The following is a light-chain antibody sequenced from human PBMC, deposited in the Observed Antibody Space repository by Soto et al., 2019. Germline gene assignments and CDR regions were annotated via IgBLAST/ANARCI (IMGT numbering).Light chain of an antibody. CDR2: DVT. V-gene: IGLV2-14*03. CDR3: SSYTSSSSYYV. Sequence: QSLLTQPASVTGSPGQSITISCPGTSSDVGGYNFVSWYQHHPGKAPKLMIFDVTNRPSGVSNRFSGSKSGNTASLTISGLQAEDEADYYCSSYTSSSSYYVFGTGTKVTVL. CDR1: SSDVGGYNF. J-gene: IGLJ1*01.